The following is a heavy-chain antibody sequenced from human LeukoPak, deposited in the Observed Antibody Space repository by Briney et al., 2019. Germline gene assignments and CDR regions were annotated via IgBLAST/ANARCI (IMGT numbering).Heavy chain of an antibody. J-gene: IGHJ4*02. CDR1: GGSISSSSYY. D-gene: IGHD2-2*01. CDR2: IYYSGST. CDR3: ARDCSTSCHHGFDY. Sequence: SETLSLTCTVSGGSISSSSYYWGWIRQPPGKGLEWIGSIYYSGSTYYNPSLKSRVTISVDTSKNQFSLKLSSVTAADTAVYYCARDCSTSCHHGFDYWGQGTLVTVSS. V-gene: IGHV4-39*07.